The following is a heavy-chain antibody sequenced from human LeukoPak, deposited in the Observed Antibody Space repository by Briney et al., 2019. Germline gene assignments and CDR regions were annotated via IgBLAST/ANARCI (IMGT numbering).Heavy chain of an antibody. CDR1: GGSFNGYY. J-gene: IGHJ4*02. V-gene: IGHV4-34*01. CDR2: INHSGST. Sequence: SETLSLTCAVYGGSFNGYYWSWIRQPPGKGLEWIGEINHSGSTNYNPSLKSRVTISVDTSKNQFSLKLSSVTAADTAVYYCARAGPSVLRYFDWLLKGFDYWGQGTLVTVSS. D-gene: IGHD3-9*01. CDR3: ARAGPSVLRYFDWLLKGFDY.